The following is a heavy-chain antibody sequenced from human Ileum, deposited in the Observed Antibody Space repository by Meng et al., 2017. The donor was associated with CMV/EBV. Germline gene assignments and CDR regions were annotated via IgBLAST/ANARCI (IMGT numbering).Heavy chain of an antibody. CDR3: VRERGGGDWQWLEYYYYYGKDV. J-gene: IGHJ6*01. D-gene: IGHD6-19*01. CDR2: TYYRSKWYN. CDR1: GDSVSSNSAA. Sequence: SETLSLTCAISGDSVSSNSAAWNWIRQSPSRGLEWLGRTYYRSKWYNDYAVSVKSRITINPDTSKNQFSLQLNSVTPEDTAVYYCVRERGGGDWQWLEYYYYYGKDVCGQAIT. V-gene: IGHV6-1*01.